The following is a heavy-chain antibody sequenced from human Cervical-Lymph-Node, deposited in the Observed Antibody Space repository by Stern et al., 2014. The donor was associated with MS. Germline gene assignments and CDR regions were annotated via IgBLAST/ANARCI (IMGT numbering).Heavy chain of an antibody. CDR1: GFSLSTSGLG. CDR2: IYWYDQK. Sequence: QVTLKESGPALVKPTQTLTLTCTFSGFSLSTSGLGVGWIRQPPGQALEWLAYIYWYDQKRYSPSLKSSLTITKDTSKNQVVLTLTNVDPVDTATYYCAHRTAGPFDYWGQGTLVTVSS. J-gene: IGHJ4*02. V-gene: IGHV2-5*01. CDR3: AHRTAGPFDY.